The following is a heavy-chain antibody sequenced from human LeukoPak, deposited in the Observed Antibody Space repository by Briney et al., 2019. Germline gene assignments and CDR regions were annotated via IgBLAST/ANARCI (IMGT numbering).Heavy chain of an antibody. J-gene: IGHJ6*02. V-gene: IGHV3-30*18. CDR1: GFTFSSYG. D-gene: IGHD6-13*01. CDR3: AKAGPQIAAAGNYYYYYGMGV. Sequence: GGSLRLSCAASGFTFSSYGMHWVRQAPGKGLEWVAVISYDGSNKYYADSVKGRFTISRDNSKNTLYLQMNSLRAEDTAVYYCAKAGPQIAAAGNYYYYYGMGVWGQGTTVTVSS. CDR2: ISYDGSNK.